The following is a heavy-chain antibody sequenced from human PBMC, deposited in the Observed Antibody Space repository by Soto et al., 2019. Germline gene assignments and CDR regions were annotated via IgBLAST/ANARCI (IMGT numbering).Heavy chain of an antibody. CDR2: IWHDGTNK. Sequence: GGVLRLSCEASGFTFKSFGMHWVRQAPGKGLEWVAVIWHDGTNKYYVDSVKGRFTISRDNSKDTLYLQMNNLRAEDTAVYYCARTGLQIVQATSYYYGLDVWGQGTTVTVSS. V-gene: IGHV3-33*01. CDR1: GFTFKSFG. CDR3: ARTGLQIVQATSYYYGLDV. J-gene: IGHJ6*02. D-gene: IGHD2-8*01.